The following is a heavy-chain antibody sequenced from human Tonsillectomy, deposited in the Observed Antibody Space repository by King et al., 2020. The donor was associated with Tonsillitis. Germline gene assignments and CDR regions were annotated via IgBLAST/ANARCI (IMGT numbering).Heavy chain of an antibody. CDR1: GDSFSSYY. D-gene: IGHD2-15*01. V-gene: IGHV4-4*07. CDR3: VRDLYVGYP. CDR2: INTSGST. J-gene: IGHJ5*02. Sequence: QLQESGPGLVKPSETLSLTCSVSGDSFSSYYWSWIRQPAGKGLEWIGRINTSGSTNYNPSLKSRVTMSVDMSKNQFSLKLTSVTAADTAVYYCVRDLYVGYPWGQGTLVTVSS.